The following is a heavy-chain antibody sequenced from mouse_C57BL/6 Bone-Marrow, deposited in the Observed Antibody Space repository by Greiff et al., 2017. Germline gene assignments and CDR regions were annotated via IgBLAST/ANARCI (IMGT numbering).Heavy chain of an antibody. D-gene: IGHD1-1*01. CDR1: GFTFSDYG. CDR3: AREYYYGSRDWYFDV. J-gene: IGHJ1*03. V-gene: IGHV5-17*01. Sequence: EVKVVESGGGLVKPGGSLKLSCAASGFTFSDYGMHWVRQAPEKGLEWVAYISSGSSTIYYADTVKGRFTISRDNAKNTLFLQMTSLRSEDTAMYYGAREYYYGSRDWYFDVWGRGTAVTVTA. CDR2: ISSGSSTI.